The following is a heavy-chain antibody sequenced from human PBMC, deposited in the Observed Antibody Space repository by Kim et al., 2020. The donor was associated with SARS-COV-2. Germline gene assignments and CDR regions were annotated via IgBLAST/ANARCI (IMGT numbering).Heavy chain of an antibody. CDR1: GGSISSYY. D-gene: IGHD5-18*01. CDR3: ARAPEAMVLNYFDY. J-gene: IGHJ4*02. CDR2: IYYSGST. V-gene: IGHV4-59*01. Sequence: SETLSLTCTVSGGSISSYYWSWIRQPPGKGLEWIGYIYYSGSTNYNPSLKSRVTISVDTSKNQFSLKLSSVTAADTAVYYCARAPEAMVLNYFDYWGQGTLVTVSS.